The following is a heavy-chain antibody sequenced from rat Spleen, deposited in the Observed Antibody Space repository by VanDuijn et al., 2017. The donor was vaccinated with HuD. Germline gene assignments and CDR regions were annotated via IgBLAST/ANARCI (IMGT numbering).Heavy chain of an antibody. V-gene: IGHV2-47*01. J-gene: IGHJ3*01. CDR3: ARLLGEAY. D-gene: IGHD5-1*01. Sequence: VQLQESGPGLVKPSQSLSLTCSVTGYSITSSYRWNWIRQPPGKGLEWMGIIWSNGGTDYNSPIKSRLSISRDTSKSQVFLKMDSLQSEDTAMYFCARLLGEAYWGQGTLVTVSS. CDR1: GYSITSSYR. CDR2: IWSNGGT.